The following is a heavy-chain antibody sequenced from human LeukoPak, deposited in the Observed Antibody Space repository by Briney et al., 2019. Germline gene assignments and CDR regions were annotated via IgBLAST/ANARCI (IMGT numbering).Heavy chain of an antibody. CDR3: AKHSHDGSAPYYEVQLDY. V-gene: IGHV3-23*01. Sequence: GGSLRLSCVASGFTFTSSAMSWVRQAPGKGLEWVSTISRSGVATYYANSVKGRFTISRDNSKNTVYLQMSSLRAEDTAMYYCAKHSHDGSAPYYEVQLDYWGQGTLVTVSS. CDR2: ISRSGVAT. J-gene: IGHJ4*02. CDR1: GFTFTSSA. D-gene: IGHD3-22*01.